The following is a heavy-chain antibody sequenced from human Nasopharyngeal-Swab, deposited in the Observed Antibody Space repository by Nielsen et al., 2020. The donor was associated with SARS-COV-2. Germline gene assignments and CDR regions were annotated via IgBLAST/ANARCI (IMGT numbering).Heavy chain of an antibody. CDR3: ARAKLHSGSFDF. J-gene: IGHJ4*02. Sequence: GESLKISCAASGFTFSSSGMDWVRQAPGKGLEWVAVISYDGSNEYYGDSVKGRFTISRDNSKNTLYLQMNSLRAEDTAVYYCARAKLHSGSFDFWGQGTLVTVSS. V-gene: IGHV3-30*03. CDR1: GFTFSSSG. D-gene: IGHD1-26*01. CDR2: ISYDGSNE.